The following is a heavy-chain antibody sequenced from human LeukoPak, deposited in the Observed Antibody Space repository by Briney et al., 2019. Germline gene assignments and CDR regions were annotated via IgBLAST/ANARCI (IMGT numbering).Heavy chain of an antibody. D-gene: IGHD5-12*01. V-gene: IGHV3-48*03. Sequence: GGSLRLSCAASGFTFSSYEMNWVRQAPGKGLEWVSYISCSGSNIYYADSVKGRFTISRDNAKNSLYLQMNSLRAEDTAVYYCARGWISDSFDYWGQGTLVTVSS. CDR1: GFTFSSYE. CDR3: ARGWISDSFDY. CDR2: ISCSGSNI. J-gene: IGHJ4*02.